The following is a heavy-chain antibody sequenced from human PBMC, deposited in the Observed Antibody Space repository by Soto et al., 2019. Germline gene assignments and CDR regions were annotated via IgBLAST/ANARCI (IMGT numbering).Heavy chain of an antibody. V-gene: IGHV2-26*01. CDR2: IFSNDEK. CDR3: ARRLEQQLGRSDYYYYGMDV. J-gene: IGHJ6*02. D-gene: IGHD6-13*01. Sequence: QVTLKESGPVLVKPTETLTLTCTVSGFSLSNARMGVSWIRQPPGKALEWLAHIFSNDEKSYSTSLKSRLTISKDTSKSQVVLTMTNMDPVDTATYYCARRLEQQLGRSDYYYYGMDVWGQGTTVTVSS. CDR1: GFSLSNARMG.